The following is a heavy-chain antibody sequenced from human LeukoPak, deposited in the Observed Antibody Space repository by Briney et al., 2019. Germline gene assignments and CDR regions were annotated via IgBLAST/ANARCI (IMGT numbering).Heavy chain of an antibody. CDR2: IDWDDDK. J-gene: IGHJ4*02. CDR3: AHSPSEYSSSWYSLSVYYFDY. V-gene: IGHV2-70*11. D-gene: IGHD6-13*01. CDR1: GFSLSTSGMC. Sequence: RESGPALVKPTQTLTLTCTFSGFSLSTSGMCVSWIRQPPGKALEWLARIDWDDDKYYSTSLKTRLTISKDTSKNQVVLTMTNMDPVDTATYYCAHSPSEYSSSWYSLSVYYFDYWGQGTLVTVSS.